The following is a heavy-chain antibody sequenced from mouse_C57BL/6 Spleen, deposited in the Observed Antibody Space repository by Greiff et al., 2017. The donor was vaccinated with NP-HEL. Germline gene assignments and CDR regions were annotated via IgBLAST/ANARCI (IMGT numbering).Heavy chain of an antibody. D-gene: IGHD1-1*01. CDR1: GFTFSSYA. Sequence: EVMLVESGEGLVKPGGSLKLSCAASGFTFSSYAMSWVRQTPEKRLEWVAYISSGGDYIYYADTVKGRFTISRDNARNTLYLQMSSLKSEDTAMYYGTRGGYGSMRDWYFDVWGTGTTVTVSS. V-gene: IGHV5-9-1*02. CDR3: TRGGYGSMRDWYFDV. J-gene: IGHJ1*03. CDR2: ISSGGDYI.